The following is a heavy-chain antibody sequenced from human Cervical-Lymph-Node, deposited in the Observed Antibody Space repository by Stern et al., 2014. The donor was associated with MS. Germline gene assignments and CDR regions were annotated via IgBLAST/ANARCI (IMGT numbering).Heavy chain of an antibody. J-gene: IGHJ4*02. CDR2: MYHSGSA. CDR1: GDSIRSDGFS. V-gene: IGHV4-39*01. D-gene: IGHD2-2*01. CDR3: ARQRAPTYSTSWYFDN. Sequence: QVQLQESGPGLVEPSETLSLSCTVSGDSIRSDGFSWGWIRQSPGKGLEWIGSMYHSGSAFHNPSLHSRAPMSVDTSKNQFSLKMNSVTAADTGAYFCARQRAPTYSTSWYFDNWGRGTLVTVSS.